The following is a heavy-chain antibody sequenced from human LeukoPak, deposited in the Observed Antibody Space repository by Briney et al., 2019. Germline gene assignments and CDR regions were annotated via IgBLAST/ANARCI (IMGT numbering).Heavy chain of an antibody. CDR2: IYYSGST. J-gene: IGHJ4*02. CDR1: GGSNSSYY. Sequence: SETLSLTCTVSGGSNSSYYWSWIRQPPGKGLEWIGYIYYSGSTNYNPSLKSRVTISVDTSKNQFSLKLSSVTAADTAVYYCARNGQQWLVEDYWGQGTLVTVSS. D-gene: IGHD6-19*01. CDR3: ARNGQQWLVEDY. V-gene: IGHV4-59*01.